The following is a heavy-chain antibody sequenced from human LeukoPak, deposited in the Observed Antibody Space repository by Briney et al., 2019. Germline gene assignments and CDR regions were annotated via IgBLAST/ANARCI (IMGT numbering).Heavy chain of an antibody. J-gene: IGHJ3*02. V-gene: IGHV1-69*04. CDR3: ARAKGNYYDSSGYTNAFDI. Sequence: SVKVSCKASGGTFSSYAISWVRQAPGQGLEWMGRIIPILGIANYAQKFQGRITITADKSTSTAYMELSSLRSEDTAVYYCARAKGNYYDSSGYTNAFDIWGQGTMVTVSS. CDR2: IIPILGIA. CDR1: GGTFSSYA. D-gene: IGHD3-22*01.